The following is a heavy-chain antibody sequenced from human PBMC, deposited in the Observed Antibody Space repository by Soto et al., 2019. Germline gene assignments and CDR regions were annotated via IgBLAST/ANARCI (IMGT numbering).Heavy chain of an antibody. CDR3: AKVPDHSSSSDY. D-gene: IGHD6-6*01. CDR1: GFTFSSYA. V-gene: IGHV3-23*01. Sequence: GGSLRLSCAASGFTFSSYAMSWVRQAPGKGLEWVSVISGNGSNKYYADSVKGRFTISRDNSKNTLYLQMNSLRAEDTAVYYCAKVPDHSSSSDYWGQGTLVTVSS. CDR2: ISGNGSNK. J-gene: IGHJ4*02.